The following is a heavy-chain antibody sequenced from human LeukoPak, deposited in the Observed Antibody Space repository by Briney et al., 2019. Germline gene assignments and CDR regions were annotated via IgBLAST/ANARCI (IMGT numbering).Heavy chain of an antibody. J-gene: IGHJ4*02. V-gene: IGHV4-59*08. CDR3: ARHDGYCSSTSCLHALDY. CDR1: GGSISSYY. Sequence: SETLSLTCSVSGGSISSYYWSWIRQPPGKGLEWIGYIYYSGSSNYNPSLKSRVTISIDTSKNQFPLKLSSVTAADTAVYYCARHDGYCSSTSCLHALDYWGQGTLVTVSS. D-gene: IGHD2-2*01. CDR2: IYYSGSS.